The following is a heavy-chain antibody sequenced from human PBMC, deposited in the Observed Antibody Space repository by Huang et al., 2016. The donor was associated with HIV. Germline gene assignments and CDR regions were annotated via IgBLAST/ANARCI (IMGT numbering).Heavy chain of an antibody. J-gene: IGHJ3*02. CDR1: GDSISSYY. V-gene: IGHV4-59*01. CDR3: ARGPSPWLQEAFDI. CDR2: IYYSGST. Sequence: QVQLQESGQGLVKPSETLSLTCTVSGDSISSYYWSWIRQPPGKGLECIGYIYYSGSTNYNPSLKSRVTISVDTSKNQFSLKLRSVTAADTAVYYCARGPSPWLQEAFDIWGQGTMVTVSS. D-gene: IGHD5-12*01.